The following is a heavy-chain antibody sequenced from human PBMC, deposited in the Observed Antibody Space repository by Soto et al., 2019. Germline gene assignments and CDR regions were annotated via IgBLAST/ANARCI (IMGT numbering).Heavy chain of an antibody. J-gene: IGHJ5*02. CDR3: ARGFYDFWSGYSWFDP. D-gene: IGHD3-3*01. V-gene: IGHV4-31*03. Sequence: SETLSLTCTVSGGSISSGGYYWSWIRQHPGKGLEWIGYIYYSGSTYYNPSLKSRVTISVDTSKNQFSLKLSSVTAADTAAYYCARGFYDFWSGYSWFDPWGQGTLVTVSS. CDR2: IYYSGST. CDR1: GGSISSGGYY.